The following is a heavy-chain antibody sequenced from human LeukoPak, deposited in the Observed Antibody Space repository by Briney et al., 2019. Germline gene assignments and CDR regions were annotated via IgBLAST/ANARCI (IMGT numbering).Heavy chain of an antibody. J-gene: IGHJ4*02. CDR3: ARAIVGTENFDY. V-gene: IGHV3-30*10. CDR1: GFTFSTHA. D-gene: IGHD5-12*01. Sequence: GGSLRLSCAASGFTFSTHAMHWVRQAPGKGLEWVAVVSHDGNTKYYTDSVRGRFTISRDNSKNTLYLQMNGLRTDDTAVYYCARAIVGTENFDYWGQGTLVAVSS. CDR2: VSHDGNTK.